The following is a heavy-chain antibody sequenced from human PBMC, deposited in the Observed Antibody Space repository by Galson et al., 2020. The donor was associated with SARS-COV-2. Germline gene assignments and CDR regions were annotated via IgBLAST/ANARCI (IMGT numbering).Heavy chain of an antibody. Sequence: ASVKVSCKASGYTFTSYGVNWVRQAPGQGLEWMGWISADSGDTNYAQKLQGRVTMTTDTSTSTAYMELRSLRSDDTAVYYCARDASPYGHYDILTGYSMRPYYGLDVWGQGTTITVSS. CDR2: ISADSGDT. V-gene: IGHV1-18*01. CDR1: GYTFTSYG. CDR3: ARDASPYGHYDILTGYSMRPYYGLDV. J-gene: IGHJ6*02. D-gene: IGHD3-9*01.